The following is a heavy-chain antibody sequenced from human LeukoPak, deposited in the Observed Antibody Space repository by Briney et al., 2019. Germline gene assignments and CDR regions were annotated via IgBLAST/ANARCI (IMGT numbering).Heavy chain of an antibody. V-gene: IGHV4-34*01. J-gene: IGHJ4*02. CDR1: GGSFSGYY. D-gene: IGHD4-17*01. CDR2: INHSGST. CDR3: ARGRAVTKYQGLIDY. Sequence: SETLSLTCAVYGGSFSGYYWTWIRQPPGKRLEWIGEINHSGSTNHNPSLKSRVTISVDTSKNQFSLKLSSVTAADTAVYYCARGRAVTKYQGLIDYWGQGALVTVSS.